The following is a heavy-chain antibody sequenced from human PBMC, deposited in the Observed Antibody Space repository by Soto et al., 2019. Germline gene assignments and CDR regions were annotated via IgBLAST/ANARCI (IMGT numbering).Heavy chain of an antibody. V-gene: IGHV4-61*01. D-gene: IGHD3-22*01. CDR3: ARDVRGYYDSSGYYSHYFEY. J-gene: IGHJ4*02. CDR1: GDYVRSNSYF. Sequence: SETLSLTCTVSGDYVRSNSYFWSCIRQPPGKGLEWIGYIYYSGSTKYNDSLKSRVTISVDTFKNQFSLKLSSVTAADTAVYYCARDVRGYYDSSGYYSHYFEYWGQGTLVTVSS. CDR2: IYYSGST.